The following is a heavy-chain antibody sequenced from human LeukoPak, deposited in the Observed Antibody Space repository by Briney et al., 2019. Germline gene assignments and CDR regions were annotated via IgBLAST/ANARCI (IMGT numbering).Heavy chain of an antibody. V-gene: IGHV3-13*04. D-gene: IGHD1-1*01. CDR1: GFTFSSYD. CDR3: ARGRYRLDY. CDR2: IGFAGDT. J-gene: IGHJ4*02. Sequence: GGSLRLSCAASGFTFSSYDMHWVRQAPGKGLEWVSGIGFAGDTYYPGSVKGRFTISRENAKNLLYLQMNSLRAGDTAVYYCARGRYRLDYWGQGTLVTVSS.